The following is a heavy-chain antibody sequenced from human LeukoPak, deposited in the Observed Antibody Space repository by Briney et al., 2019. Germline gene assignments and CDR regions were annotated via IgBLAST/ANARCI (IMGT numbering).Heavy chain of an antibody. J-gene: IGHJ4*02. CDR1: GFTFSGSA. CDR3: TRQEWFGELSSY. D-gene: IGHD3-10*01. CDR2: IRSKANSYAR. Sequence: PGGSLRLSCAASGFTFSGSAMHWVRQASGKGLEWVGRIRSKANSYARAYGASVKGRFTISRDDSKNTAYLQMNSLKTEDTAVYYCTRQEWFGELSSYWGQGTLVTVSS. V-gene: IGHV3-73*01.